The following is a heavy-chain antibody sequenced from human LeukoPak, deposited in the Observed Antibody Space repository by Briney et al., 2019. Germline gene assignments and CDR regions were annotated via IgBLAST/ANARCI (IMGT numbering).Heavy chain of an antibody. CDR1: GDSVSSNSAA. Sequence: SQTLSLTCAISGDSVSSNSAAWNWIRQSPSRGLEWLVRTYYRSKWYNDYAVSVKSRITINPDTSKNQFSLQLSSVTAADTAVYYCARGSSGYGDYEVFDYWGQGTLVTVSS. D-gene: IGHD4-17*01. CDR2: TYYRSKWYN. CDR3: ARGSSGYGDYEVFDY. V-gene: IGHV6-1*01. J-gene: IGHJ4*02.